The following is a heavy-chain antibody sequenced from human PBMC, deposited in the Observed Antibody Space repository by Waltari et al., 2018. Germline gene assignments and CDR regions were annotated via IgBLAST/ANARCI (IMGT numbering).Heavy chain of an antibody. V-gene: IGHV4-39*01. J-gene: IGHJ4*02. CDR1: GGPINPRDFS. D-gene: IGHD3-22*01. Sequence: QLQLQESGPGLVKPSETLSPTCTVSGGPINPRDFSWGWARQPPGKELEWIGSFYYGGSTFYNPSLNSRATISVETSKNQFSLRLNAVTATDAAVYYCARLYDSTRYHNKFFDFWGQGTLVTVSS. CDR2: FYYGGST. CDR3: ARLYDSTRYHNKFFDF.